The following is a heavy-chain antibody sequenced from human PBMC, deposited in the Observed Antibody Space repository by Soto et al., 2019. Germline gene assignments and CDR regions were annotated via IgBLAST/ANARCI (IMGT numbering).Heavy chain of an antibody. Sequence: QVQLVESGGGVVQPGRSLRLSCAASGFTVSSYGMHWVRQAPGKGLEWVAVISRDGGTKYYADSVKGRFTISRDNSRNTLFLEMDSLRGDEMAVYYCTGEVAWGYWGRGTLVTVSS. CDR3: TGEVAWGY. V-gene: IGHV3-30*03. D-gene: IGHD2-8*02. CDR1: GFTVSSYG. J-gene: IGHJ4*02. CDR2: ISRDGGTK.